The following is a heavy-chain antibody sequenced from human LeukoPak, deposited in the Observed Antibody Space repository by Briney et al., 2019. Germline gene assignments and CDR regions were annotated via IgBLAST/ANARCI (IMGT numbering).Heavy chain of an antibody. CDR1: GFTFSNYA. V-gene: IGHV3-74*01. D-gene: IGHD3-3*01. Sequence: GKSLRLSCAASGFTFSNYAMHWVRQAPGKGLVWVSRINTDGSSTSYADSVKGRFTISRDNAKNTLYLQMNSLRAEDTAVYYCAREADLWSGYQWGQGTLVTVSS. CDR3: AREADLWSGYQ. CDR2: INTDGSST. J-gene: IGHJ4*02.